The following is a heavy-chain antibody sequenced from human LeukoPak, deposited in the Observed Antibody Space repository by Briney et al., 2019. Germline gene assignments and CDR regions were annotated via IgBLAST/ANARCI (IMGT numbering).Heavy chain of an antibody. CDR1: GGSIIGDY. CDR2: IFDSGST. J-gene: IGHJ6*02. Sequence: SETLSLTCTVSGGSIIGDYLSWIRQRPGEGLEWIGSIFDSGSTNYNTSLKSRVTISVETSKNQFSLKLSSVTAADTAVYYCARYANSPYYYYAMDVWGQGTTVTVSS. CDR3: ARYANSPYYYYAMDV. D-gene: IGHD4/OR15-4a*01. V-gene: IGHV4-59*12.